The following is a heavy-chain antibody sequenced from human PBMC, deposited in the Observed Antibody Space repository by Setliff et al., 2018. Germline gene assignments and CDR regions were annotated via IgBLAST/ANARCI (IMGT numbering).Heavy chain of an antibody. CDR2: IIPIIGEP. V-gene: IGHV1-69*01. Sequence: KVSCKASGGTFSSYAISWVRQAPGQGLEWMGGIIPIIGEPNYAQKFQGRVTITADESTSTAYMELSSLRSEDTAVYYCARDSYCGGDCYGAGWFDPWGQGTLVTVSS. CDR3: ARDSYCGGDCYGAGWFDP. CDR1: GGTFSSYA. J-gene: IGHJ5*02. D-gene: IGHD2-21*02.